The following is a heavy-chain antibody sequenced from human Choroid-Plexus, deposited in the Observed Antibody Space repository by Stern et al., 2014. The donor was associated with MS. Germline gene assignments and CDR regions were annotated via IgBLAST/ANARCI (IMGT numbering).Heavy chain of an antibody. CDR3: AKDRHYLTYFFDH. Sequence: MQLVESAGGVVQPGRPLRLSCVASGFTFGSCAMHWVRQAPGKGLEWVAGVSYDGSNKYYADSVKGRFTISRDNSQNTLYMEMSSLRPEDTAVYYCAKDRHYLTYFFDHWGQGSLVTVSS. CDR1: GFTFGSCA. J-gene: IGHJ5*02. V-gene: IGHV3-30*18. D-gene: IGHD2/OR15-2a*01. CDR2: VSYDGSNK.